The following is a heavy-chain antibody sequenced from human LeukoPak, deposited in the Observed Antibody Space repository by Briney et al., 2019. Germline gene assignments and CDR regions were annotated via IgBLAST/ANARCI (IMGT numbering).Heavy chain of an antibody. V-gene: IGHV3-53*01. Sequence: GGSLRLSCAASGFTVSSNYMSWVRQAPGKGLEWVSVIYSGGSTYYADSVKGRFTISRDNSKNTLYLQMSSLRAEDTAVYYCARESNSGSYFNWGQGTLVTVSS. J-gene: IGHJ4*02. D-gene: IGHD1-26*01. CDR2: IYSGGST. CDR1: GFTVSSNY. CDR3: ARESNSGSYFN.